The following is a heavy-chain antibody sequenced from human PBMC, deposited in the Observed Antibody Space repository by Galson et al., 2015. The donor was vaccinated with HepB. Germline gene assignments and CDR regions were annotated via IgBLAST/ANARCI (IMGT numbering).Heavy chain of an antibody. J-gene: IGHJ3*02. V-gene: IGHV5-51*01. CDR2: IYPSDSNT. CDR3: ARQDIALDI. Sequence: QSGAEVKKPGESLKISCKGSGYSFTNYWIAWVRQMPGKGQEWMGIIYPSDSNTRYSPSFQGQVTMSVDKSISTAYLQWSSLKASDTAMYYCARQDIALDIWGQGTMVIVSS. CDR1: GYSFTNYW.